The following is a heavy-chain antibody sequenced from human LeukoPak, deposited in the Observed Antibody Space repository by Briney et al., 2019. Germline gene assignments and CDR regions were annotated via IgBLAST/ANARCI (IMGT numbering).Heavy chain of an antibody. CDR1: GYTFTSYA. D-gene: IGHD5-18*01. J-gene: IGHJ4*02. CDR3: ARDKYSYGYKDGFDY. Sequence: GASVTVSCTASGYTFTSYAMHWVRQAPGQRLEWVGWINAANGNTKYSQKLQGRVTITRDTSASTAYMELSSLRSEDTAVYYCARDKYSYGYKDGFDYWGQGTLVTVSS. V-gene: IGHV1-3*01. CDR2: INAANGNT.